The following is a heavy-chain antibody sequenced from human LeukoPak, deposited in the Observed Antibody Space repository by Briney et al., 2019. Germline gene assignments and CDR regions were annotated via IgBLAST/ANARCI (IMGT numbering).Heavy chain of an antibody. CDR3: ARDFPTAVAGTLKGY. CDR1: GFTVSSNY. D-gene: IGHD6-19*01. V-gene: IGHV3-66*01. J-gene: IGHJ4*02. Sequence: PGGSLRLSCAVSGFTVSSNYMSWVRQAPGKGLEWVSVIYSGGSTYYADSVKGRFTISRDNSKNTLYLQMNSLRAEDTAVYYCARDFPTAVAGTLKGYWGQGTLVTVSS. CDR2: IYSGGST.